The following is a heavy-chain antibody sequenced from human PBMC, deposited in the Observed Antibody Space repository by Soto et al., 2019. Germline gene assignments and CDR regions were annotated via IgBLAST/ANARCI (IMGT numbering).Heavy chain of an antibody. V-gene: IGHV4-34*01. D-gene: IGHD6-6*01. CDR3: ARRLGGLVAARPGALDI. J-gene: IGHJ3*02. Sequence: SETLSLTCAVYGGSFIGYYWSWSRQPPWKGLEWIGEINHSGSTNYNPSLKSRVTISVDTSKNQFSLKLSSVTAADTAVYYCARRLGGLVAARPGALDIWGQGTMVTVSS. CDR2: INHSGST. CDR1: GGSFIGYY.